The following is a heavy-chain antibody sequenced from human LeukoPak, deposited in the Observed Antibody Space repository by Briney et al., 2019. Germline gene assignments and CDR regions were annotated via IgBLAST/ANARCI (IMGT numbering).Heavy chain of an antibody. CDR3: ARKQQLVPFDY. V-gene: IGHV4-39*02. CDR1: GDSISSSSYY. CDR2: LYYSGTT. D-gene: IGHD6-13*01. J-gene: IGHJ4*02. Sequence: SETLSLTCTVSGDSISSSSYYWDWIRQPPGKGLEWIGTLYYSGTTNYNPSLKSRVTISVDTSKNHFSLKLTSVTAADTAVYHCARKQQLVPFDYWGQGTLVTVSS.